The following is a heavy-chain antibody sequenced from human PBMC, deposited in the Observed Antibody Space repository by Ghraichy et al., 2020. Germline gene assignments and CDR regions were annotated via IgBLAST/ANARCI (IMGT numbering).Heavy chain of an antibody. J-gene: IGHJ6*02. CDR1: GFTLSTYA. CDR3: ARDIKSSYWSYYYYAMDV. Sequence: GGSLRLSCAASGFTLSTYAMDWVRQAPGKGLEWVAVISYDGSNKYYADSVKGRFTISRDNSKNTVYLQMNSLRAEDTALYYCARDIKSSYWSYYYYAMDVWGQGTTVTVSS. V-gene: IGHV3-30-3*01. CDR2: ISYDGSNK. D-gene: IGHD6-13*01.